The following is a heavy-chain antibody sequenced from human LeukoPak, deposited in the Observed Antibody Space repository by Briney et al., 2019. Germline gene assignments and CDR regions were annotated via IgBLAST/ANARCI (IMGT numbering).Heavy chain of an antibody. D-gene: IGHD3-3*02. Sequence: GGSLRLSCAVSGFTFSTYLLHWVRQAPGKGLEWVALISYDGSSKYAESVKGRFTISKDRSKNTLYLQMNSLRAEDTAVYYCARGSPYLLSSLDWGQGTLVTVSS. CDR2: ISYDGSSK. CDR3: ARGSPYLLSSLD. J-gene: IGHJ4*02. CDR1: GFTFSTYL. V-gene: IGHV3-30-3*01.